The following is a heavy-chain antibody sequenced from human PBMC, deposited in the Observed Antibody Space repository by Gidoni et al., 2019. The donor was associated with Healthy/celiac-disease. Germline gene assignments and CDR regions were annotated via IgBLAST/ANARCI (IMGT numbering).Heavy chain of an antibody. J-gene: IGHJ4*02. CDR3: ARDFSGWYEGGFDY. CDR1: GLTFGIYS. CDR2: ISSSSSYI. Sequence: VQLVESGGGLVKPGGSLRLSCSASGLTFGIYSMNWVRQAPGKGLEWVSSISSSSSYIYYADSVKGRFTISRDNAKNSLYLQMNSLRAEDTAVYYCARDFSGWYEGGFDYWGQGTLVTVSS. D-gene: IGHD6-19*01. V-gene: IGHV3-21*01.